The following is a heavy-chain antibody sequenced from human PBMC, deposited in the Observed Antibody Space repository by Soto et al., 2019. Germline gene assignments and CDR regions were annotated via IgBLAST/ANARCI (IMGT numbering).Heavy chain of an antibody. D-gene: IGHD6-19*01. V-gene: IGHV4-38-2*02. CDR3: AREAGTSTTKENY. CDR2: ICHTGST. CDR1: GYSIRSGYY. J-gene: IGHJ4*02. Sequence: PSETLSLTCDVSGYSIRSGYYWGWVRQPPGKGLEWIGTICHTGSTYYNPSLKSRVTISVDTSKNQFSLKLRSVTAADTAIYYCAREAGTSTTKENYWGQGAPVTVSS.